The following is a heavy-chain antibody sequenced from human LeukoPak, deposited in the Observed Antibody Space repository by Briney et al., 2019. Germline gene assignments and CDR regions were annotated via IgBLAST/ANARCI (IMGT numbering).Heavy chain of an antibody. J-gene: IGHJ3*02. CDR1: GGTLSSYA. CDR2: IIPIFGTA. V-gene: IGHV1-69*13. D-gene: IGHD2-15*01. CDR3: AREGPGAIYCSGGSCYSAFDI. Sequence: SVKVSCKASGGTLSSYAISWVRQAPGQGLEWMGGIIPIFGTANYAQKFQGRVTITADESTSTAYMELSSLRSEDTAVYYCAREGPGAIYCSGGSCYSAFDIWGQGTMVTVSS.